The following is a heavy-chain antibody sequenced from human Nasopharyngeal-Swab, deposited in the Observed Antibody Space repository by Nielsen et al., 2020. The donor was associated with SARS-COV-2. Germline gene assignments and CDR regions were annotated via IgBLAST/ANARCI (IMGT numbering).Heavy chain of an antibody. CDR3: ARGFIVATIFHYYYYMGV. D-gene: IGHD5-12*01. V-gene: IGHV1-8*01. J-gene: IGHJ6*03. Sequence: WARQAPGQGLEWMGWMNPNSGNTGYAQKFQGRVTMTRNTSISTAYMELSSLRSEGTAVYYCARGFIVATIFHYYYYMGVWGKGTTVTVSS. CDR2: MNPNSGNT.